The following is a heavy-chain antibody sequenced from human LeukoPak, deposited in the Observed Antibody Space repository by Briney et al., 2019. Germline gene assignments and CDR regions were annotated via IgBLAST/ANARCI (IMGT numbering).Heavy chain of an antibody. CDR1: GFTFRTYG. CDR3: AKTVSSSWGYFDY. J-gene: IGHJ4*02. CDR2: IRNDGTTK. V-gene: IGHV3-30*02. D-gene: IGHD6-13*01. Sequence: PGGSLRLSCAASGFTFRTYGMHWVRQAPGKGLEWVAFIRNDGTTKYYADSVKGRFTISRDNSKNTLYLQMNSLRVEDTAVYYCAKTVSSSWGYFDYWGQGTLVTVSS.